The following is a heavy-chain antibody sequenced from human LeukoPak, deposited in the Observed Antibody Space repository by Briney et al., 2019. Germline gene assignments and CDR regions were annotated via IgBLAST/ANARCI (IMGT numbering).Heavy chain of an antibody. V-gene: IGHV3-7*01. CDR2: IGQDGSEN. Sequence: PGGSLRLSCAASGFTFSNYWMNWVRQAPGKGLEWVASIGQDGSENYYVDSVKGRFTISRDNAKNSLYLQVNSLRVEDTAVYYCARGGGWYFDYWGQGALITASS. CDR1: GFTFSNYW. J-gene: IGHJ4*02. CDR3: ARGGGWYFDY. D-gene: IGHD6-19*01.